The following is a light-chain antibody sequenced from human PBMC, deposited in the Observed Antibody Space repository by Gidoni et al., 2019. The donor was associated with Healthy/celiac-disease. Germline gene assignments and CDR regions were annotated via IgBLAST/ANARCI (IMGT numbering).Light chain of an antibody. CDR3: QQYYSTPVT. J-gene: IGKJ2*01. CDR1: QSIFYSSNNKNY. Sequence: DIVMTHSPDSLAVSLGERATINCKSSQSIFYSSNNKNYLAWYPQKPGQPPQLLIYWASTRESGVPDRFSGSGSGTDFTLTISSLQAEDVAVYYCQQYYSTPVTFGQGTKLEIK. V-gene: IGKV4-1*01. CDR2: WAS.